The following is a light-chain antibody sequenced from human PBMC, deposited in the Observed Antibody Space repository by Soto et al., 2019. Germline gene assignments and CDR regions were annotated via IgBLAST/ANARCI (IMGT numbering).Light chain of an antibody. CDR1: QNISNY. V-gene: IGKV3-11*01. Sequence: VGLTQSPATLSLSPGKRATLSCRASQNISNYLIWYQQKPGQAPRLLIYDVSNRATGIPDRFSGSGSGTDFTLTISRLEPEDFAVYYCQQHGTSPITFGQGTRLEIK. J-gene: IGKJ5*01. CDR3: QQHGTSPIT. CDR2: DVS.